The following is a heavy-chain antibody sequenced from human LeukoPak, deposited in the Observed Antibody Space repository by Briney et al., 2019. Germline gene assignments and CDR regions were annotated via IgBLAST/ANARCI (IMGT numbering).Heavy chain of an antibody. CDR2: ISYDGSNK. Sequence: PGGSLRLSCAASGFTFSSYAMHWVRQAPGKGLEWVAVISYDGSNKYYADSVKGRFTISRDNSKNTLYLQMNSLRAEDTAVYYCASALLGWLQSPFDYWGQGTLVTVSS. CDR1: GFTFSSYA. CDR3: ASALLGWLQSPFDY. D-gene: IGHD5-24*01. J-gene: IGHJ4*02. V-gene: IGHV3-30-3*01.